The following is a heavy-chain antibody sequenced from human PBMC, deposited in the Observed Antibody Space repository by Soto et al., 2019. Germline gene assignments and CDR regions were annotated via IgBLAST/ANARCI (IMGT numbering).Heavy chain of an antibody. CDR3: AKDLGYGSGSYDYFDC. J-gene: IGHJ4*02. D-gene: IGHD3-10*01. Sequence: PGGSLRLSCAASGFTFEDYGMYWVRQAPGKGLEWVSGISWNSGKIVYADSVKGRFTISRDNAKNSLYLQMNSLRTEDTALYFCAKDLGYGSGSYDYFDCWGQGTLVTVSS. CDR1: GFTFEDYG. V-gene: IGHV3-9*01. CDR2: ISWNSGKI.